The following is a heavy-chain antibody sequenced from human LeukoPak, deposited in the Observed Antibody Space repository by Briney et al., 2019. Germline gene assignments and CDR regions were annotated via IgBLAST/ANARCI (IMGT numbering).Heavy chain of an antibody. D-gene: IGHD1-20*01. CDR2: ISSSSSYT. CDR3: ARGNSITGTTPLDYFDY. J-gene: IGHJ4*02. V-gene: IGHV3-11*05. Sequence: PGGSLRLFCAASGFTFSDYYMSWIRQAPGKGLEWVSYISSSSSYTNYADSVKGRFTISRDNAKNSLYLQMNSLRAEDTAVYYCARGNSITGTTPLDYFDYWGQGTLVTVSS. CDR1: GFTFSDYY.